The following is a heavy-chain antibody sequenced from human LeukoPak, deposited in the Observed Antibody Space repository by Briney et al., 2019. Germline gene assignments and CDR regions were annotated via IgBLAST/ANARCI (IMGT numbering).Heavy chain of an antibody. CDR2: MNPNSGNT. CDR1: RYTFTSYD. CDR3: ARGPNKYDGGNSGSAWFDP. Sequence: GASVKVSCKASRYTFTSYDINWVRQATGLGPERMGWMNPNSGNTGYAQKFQGRVTMTRNTAISTAYLELSSLTSDDTAVYYCARGPNKYDGGNSGSAWFDPWGQGSLVTVSS. J-gene: IGHJ5*02. V-gene: IGHV1-8*01. D-gene: IGHD4-23*01.